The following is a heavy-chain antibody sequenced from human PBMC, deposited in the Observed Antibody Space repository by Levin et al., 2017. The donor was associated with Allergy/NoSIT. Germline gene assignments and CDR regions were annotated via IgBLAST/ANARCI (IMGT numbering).Heavy chain of an antibody. V-gene: IGHV4-61*01. D-gene: IGHD3-16*02. CDR2: IYYSGST. CDR3: ARGIMITFGGVIVIPGGFDY. Sequence: SETLSLTCTVSGGSVSSGSYYWSWIRQPPGKGLEWIGYIYYSGSTNYNPSLKSRVTISVDTSKNQFSLKLSSVTAADTAVYYCARGIMITFGGVIVIPGGFDYWGQGTLVTVSS. J-gene: IGHJ4*02. CDR1: GGSVSSGSYY.